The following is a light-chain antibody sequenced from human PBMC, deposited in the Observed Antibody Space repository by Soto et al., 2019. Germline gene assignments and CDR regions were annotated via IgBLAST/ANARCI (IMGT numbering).Light chain of an antibody. V-gene: IGKV3-11*01. CDR1: QSVNTY. CDR3: QQRSIWPPLT. J-gene: IGKJ4*01. CDR2: ETS. Sequence: EIVLTQSPDTLSLSPGERATLSCRASQSVNTYLAWYQQKPGQAPRLLIYETSNRATGIPARFSGSGSGTYFTLTISSLEPEDFAVYYCQQRSIWPPLTFGGGTKVEMK.